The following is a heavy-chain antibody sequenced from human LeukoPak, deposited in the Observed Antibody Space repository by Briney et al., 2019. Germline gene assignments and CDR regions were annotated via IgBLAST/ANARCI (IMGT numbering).Heavy chain of an antibody. D-gene: IGHD3-22*01. Sequence: PGGSLRLSCAASGFTFSSYSMNWVRQAPGKGLEWVSSISSSSSYTYYADSVKGRFTISRDNAKNSLYLQMNSLRAEDTAVYYCAREGTRYYYDSSGYYFDYWGQGTLVTVSS. J-gene: IGHJ4*02. CDR1: GFTFSSYS. V-gene: IGHV3-21*01. CDR2: ISSSSSYT. CDR3: AREGTRYYYDSSGYYFDY.